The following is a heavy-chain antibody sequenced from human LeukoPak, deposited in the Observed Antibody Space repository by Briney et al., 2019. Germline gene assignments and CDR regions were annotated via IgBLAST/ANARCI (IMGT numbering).Heavy chain of an antibody. CDR3: ARDRYCSGGSCSY. J-gene: IGHJ4*02. Sequence: SETLSLTCAVYGGSFSGYYWSWIRQPPGKGLEWIGEINHSGSTNYNPSLKSRVTISVDTSKNQFSLKLSSVTAADTAVYYCARDRYCSGGSCSYWGQGTLVTVSS. V-gene: IGHV4-34*01. CDR1: GGSFSGYY. D-gene: IGHD2-15*01. CDR2: INHSGST.